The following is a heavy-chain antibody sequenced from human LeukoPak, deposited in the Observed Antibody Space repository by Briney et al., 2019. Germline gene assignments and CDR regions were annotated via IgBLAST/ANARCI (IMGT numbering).Heavy chain of an antibody. D-gene: IGHD6-13*01. J-gene: IGHJ4*02. CDR2: INGDGSST. CDR3: GRPVSSSWYCVDY. Sequence: GGSLRLSCATSGFTFSNAWMSWVRQVPGKGLVWVSRINGDGSSTYYADSVQGRFTISRDNAKNTLYLQMSSLRAEDTAVYYCGRPVSSSWYCVDYWGQGTLVTVSS. V-gene: IGHV3-74*01. CDR1: GFTFSNAW.